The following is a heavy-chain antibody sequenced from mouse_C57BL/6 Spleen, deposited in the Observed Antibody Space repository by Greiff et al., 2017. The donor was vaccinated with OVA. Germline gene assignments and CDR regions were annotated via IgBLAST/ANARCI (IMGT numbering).Heavy chain of an antibody. CDR2: ISYDGSN. CDR3: ARDKDDGYYASWFAY. D-gene: IGHD2-3*01. Sequence: ESGPGLVKPSQSLSLTCSVTGYSITSGYYWNWIRQLPGNKLEWMGYISYDGSNNYNPSLKNRISITRDTSKNQFFLKLNSVTTEDTATYYCARDKDDGYYASWFAYWGQGALVTVSA. CDR1: GYSITSGYY. V-gene: IGHV3-6*01. J-gene: IGHJ3*01.